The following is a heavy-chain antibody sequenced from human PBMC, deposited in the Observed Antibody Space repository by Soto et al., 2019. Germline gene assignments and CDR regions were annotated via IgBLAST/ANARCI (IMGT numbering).Heavy chain of an antibody. J-gene: IGHJ4*02. D-gene: IGHD5-18*01. CDR2: IYHSGST. CDR3: ARVDTAMVIDY. Sequence: SETLSLTCTVSGGSISSGDYYWSWIRQPPGKGLEWIGYIYHSGSTYYNPSLKSRVTISVDTSKNQFSLKLSSVTAADTAVYYCARVDTAMVIDYWGQGTLVTVSS. CDR1: GGSISSGDYY. V-gene: IGHV4-30-4*01.